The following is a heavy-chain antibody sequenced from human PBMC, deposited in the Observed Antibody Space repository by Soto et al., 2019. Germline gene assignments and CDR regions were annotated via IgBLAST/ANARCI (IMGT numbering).Heavy chain of an antibody. J-gene: IGHJ4*02. Sequence: ASVKVSCKASGYTFTSYDINWVRQATGQGLEWMGWMNPNSGNTGYAQKFQGRVTMTRNTSTSTAYMELSSLRSEDTAVYYCARILPYYDSSGYYFALVDYWGQGTLVTVSS. CDR1: GYTFTSYD. CDR2: MNPNSGNT. D-gene: IGHD3-22*01. CDR3: ARILPYYDSSGYYFALVDY. V-gene: IGHV1-8*01.